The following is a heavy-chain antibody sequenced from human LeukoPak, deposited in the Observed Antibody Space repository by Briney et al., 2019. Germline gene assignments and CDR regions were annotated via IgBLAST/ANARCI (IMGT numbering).Heavy chain of an antibody. J-gene: IGHJ4*02. CDR3: AKAREDTAMALPFDY. V-gene: IGHV3-30*18. CDR2: ISYDGSNK. CDR1: GFTFSSYG. D-gene: IGHD5-18*01. Sequence: GGSLRLSCAASGFTFSSYGMHWVRQAPGEGLEWVAVISYDGSNKYYADSVKGRFTISRDNSKNTLYLQMNSLRAEDTAVYYCAKAREDTAMALPFDYWGQGTLVTVSS.